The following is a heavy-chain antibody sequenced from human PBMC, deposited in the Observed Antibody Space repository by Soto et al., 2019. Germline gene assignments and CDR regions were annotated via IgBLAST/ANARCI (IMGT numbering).Heavy chain of an antibody. Sequence: PSETLSLTCTVSGGSVSSGDYTWNWIRQSPGKGLEWIGYISQSGSTDYNPSLKSRVTISVDRSKNQFSLRLSSVTAADTALYFCARAYDFWSGSLDSWGQGTLVTVSS. J-gene: IGHJ4*02. V-gene: IGHV4-30-2*06. CDR1: GGSVSSGDYT. CDR3: ARAYDFWSGSLDS. CDR2: ISQSGST. D-gene: IGHD3-3*01.